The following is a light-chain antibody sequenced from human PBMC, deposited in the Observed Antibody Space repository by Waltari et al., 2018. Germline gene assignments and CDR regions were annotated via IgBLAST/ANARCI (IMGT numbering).Light chain of an antibody. J-gene: IGKJ1*01. CDR2: GAS. Sequence: EIVSTQSPGTLSLSPGDRATLSCRASQSISKYLAWYQQKPGQAPRLLIYGASSTATGIPDRFSGSGSGTDFSLTISRLEPEDFAVYYCQHYVSLPATFGQGTKVEIE. CDR3: QHYVSLPAT. CDR1: QSISKY. V-gene: IGKV3-20*01.